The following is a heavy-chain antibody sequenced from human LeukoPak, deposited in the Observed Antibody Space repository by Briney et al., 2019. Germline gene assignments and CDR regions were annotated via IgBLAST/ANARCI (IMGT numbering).Heavy chain of an antibody. Sequence: GGSLRLSCAASGFTFSSYEMNWVRQAPGKGLEWVSYISSSGSTIYYADSVKGRFTISRDNAKNSLYLQMNSLRAEDTAVYYCARDRYNSSWLPLAFDYWGQGTLVTVSS. V-gene: IGHV3-48*03. CDR1: GFTFSSYE. J-gene: IGHJ4*02. CDR2: ISSSGSTI. D-gene: IGHD6-13*01. CDR3: ARDRYNSSWLPLAFDY.